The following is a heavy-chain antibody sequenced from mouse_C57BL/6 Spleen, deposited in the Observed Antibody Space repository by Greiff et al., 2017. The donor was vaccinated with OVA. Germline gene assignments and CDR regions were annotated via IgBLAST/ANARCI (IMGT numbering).Heavy chain of an antibody. CDR1: GYTFTSYW. CDR2: INPSNGGT. Sequence: QVQLKQPGTELVKPGASVKLSCKASGYTFTSYWMHWVKQRPGQGLEWIGNINPSNGGTNYNEKFKSKATLTVDKSSSTAYMQLSSLTSEDSAVYYCARDGTTVVERAWFAYWGQGTLVTVSA. D-gene: IGHD1-1*01. V-gene: IGHV1-53*01. J-gene: IGHJ3*01. CDR3: ARDGTTVVERAWFAY.